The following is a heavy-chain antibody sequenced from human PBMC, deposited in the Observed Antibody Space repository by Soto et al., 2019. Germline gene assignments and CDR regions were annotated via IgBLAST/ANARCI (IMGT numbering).Heavy chain of an antibody. J-gene: IGHJ4*02. CDR3: ARWYGGSLDY. V-gene: IGHV4-59*01. Sequence: SETLSLTCTVSGGTISSWYWSWIRQPPGKGLEWIGYIYYSGSTNCNPSLKSRVTISVDTSKNQFSLKLSSVTAADTAVYYCARWYGGSLDYWGQGTLVTVSS. D-gene: IGHD4-17*01. CDR1: GGTISSWY. CDR2: IYYSGST.